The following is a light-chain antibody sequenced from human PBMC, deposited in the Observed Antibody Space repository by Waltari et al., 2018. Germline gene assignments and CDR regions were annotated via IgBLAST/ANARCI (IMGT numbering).Light chain of an antibody. Sequence: RASQSIRKWFAWYQQKPGKAPKLLIYKASTLESGVPSRFSGSGSGTEFTLTISSLQPEDFATYYYQQYNSYSLLSFGGGTKVEIK. CDR3: QQYNSYSLLS. J-gene: IGKJ4*01. V-gene: IGKV1-5*03. CDR1: QSIRKW. CDR2: KAS.